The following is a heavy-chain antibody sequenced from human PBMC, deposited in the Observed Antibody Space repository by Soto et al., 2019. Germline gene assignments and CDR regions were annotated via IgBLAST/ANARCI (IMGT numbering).Heavy chain of an antibody. CDR2: IYYSGST. V-gene: IGHV4-30-4*01. Sequence: SETLSLTCTVSGGSISSGDYYWSWIRQPPGKGLEWIGYIYYSGSTYYNPSLKSRVTISVDTSKNQFSLKLSSVTAADTAVYYCARGGDKALVSIGGFDPWGQGTLVTVSS. CDR3: ARGGDKALVSIGGFDP. CDR1: GGSISSGDYY. J-gene: IGHJ5*02. D-gene: IGHD5-18*01.